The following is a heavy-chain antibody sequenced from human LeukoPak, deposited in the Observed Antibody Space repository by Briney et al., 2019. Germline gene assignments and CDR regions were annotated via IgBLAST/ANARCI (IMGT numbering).Heavy chain of an antibody. CDR1: GYTFTGYY. D-gene: IGHD3-3*01. Sequence: ASVKVSCKASGYTFTGYYMHWARQAPGQGLEWMGWINPNSGGTNYAQKFQGRVTMTRDTSFSTAYMELSRLRSDDTAVYYCARGPRARLVPGLRFLEWLLGEWGQGTLVTVSS. CDR2: INPNSGGT. J-gene: IGHJ4*02. V-gene: IGHV1-2*02. CDR3: ARGPRARLVPGLRFLEWLLGE.